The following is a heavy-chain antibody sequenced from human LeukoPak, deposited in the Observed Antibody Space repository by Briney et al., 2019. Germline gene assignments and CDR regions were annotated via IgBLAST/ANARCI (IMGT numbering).Heavy chain of an antibody. D-gene: IGHD3-22*01. CDR1: GFTFSSYA. V-gene: IGHV3-30-3*01. J-gene: IGHJ4*02. CDR3: ARDRRLGDSSGYHDY. CDR2: ISYDGSNK. Sequence: GRSLRLSCAASGFTFSSYAMHWVRQAPGKGLEWVAVISYDGSNKYYADSVKGRFTISRDNSKNTLYLQMNSLRAEDTAVYYCARDRRLGDSSGYHDYWGQGTLVTVSS.